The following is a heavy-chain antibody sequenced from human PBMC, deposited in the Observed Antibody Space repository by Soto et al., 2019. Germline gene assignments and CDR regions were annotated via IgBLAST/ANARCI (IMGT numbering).Heavy chain of an antibody. D-gene: IGHD3-10*01. CDR1: GFTFSSYA. V-gene: IGHV3-30-3*01. J-gene: IGHJ4*02. CDR2: ISYDGSNK. CDR3: AREGQYYYGPAGHFDY. Sequence: QVQLVESGGGVVQPGRSLRLSCAASGFTFSSYAMHWVRQAPGKGLEWVAVISYDGSNKYYADSVKGRFTISRDNSKNTLELQMNSLRAEDTAVYYCAREGQYYYGPAGHFDYWGQGTLVTVSS.